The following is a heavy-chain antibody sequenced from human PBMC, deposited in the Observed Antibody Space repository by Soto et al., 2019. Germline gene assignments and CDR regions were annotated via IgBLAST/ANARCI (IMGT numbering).Heavy chain of an antibody. Sequence: QVQLQESGPGLVKPSQTLSLTCTVSGGSISSGGYYWSWIRQHPGKGLEWIGYIYYSGSTYYNPSLKSRVTISVDTSKNQFSLKLSSVTAADTAVYYCARGGEGSGGPIVVVTPFDYWGQGTLVTVSS. D-gene: IGHD3-22*01. CDR3: ARGGEGSGGPIVVVTPFDY. V-gene: IGHV4-31*03. CDR2: IYYSGST. J-gene: IGHJ4*02. CDR1: GGSISSGGYY.